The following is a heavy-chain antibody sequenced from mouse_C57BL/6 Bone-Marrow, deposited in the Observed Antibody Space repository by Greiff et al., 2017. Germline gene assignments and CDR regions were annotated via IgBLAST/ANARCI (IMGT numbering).Heavy chain of an antibody. CDR1: GYTFTDYN. CDR2: INPNNGGT. J-gene: IGHJ1*03. D-gene: IGHD2-3*01. Sequence: EVQLQQSGPELVQPGASVKIPCKASGYTFTDYNMDWVKQSHGKSLEWIGDINPNNGGTIYNQKFKGKATLTVDKSSSTAYMELRSLTSEDTAVYYCARGNGYYPYWYFDVWGTGTTGTVS. V-gene: IGHV1-18*01. CDR3: ARGNGYYPYWYFDV.